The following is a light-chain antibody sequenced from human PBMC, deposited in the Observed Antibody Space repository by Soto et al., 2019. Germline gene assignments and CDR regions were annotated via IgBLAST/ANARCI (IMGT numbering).Light chain of an antibody. CDR1: QGISSY. V-gene: IGKV1-8*01. CDR2: AAS. CDR3: QQYYSYPMYT. Sequence: AIRMTQSPSSFSASTGDRVTITCRASQGISSYLAWYQQKPGEAPKLLIYAASTLQSGVPSRFSGSGSGTDFTLTISCLQSEDFATYYCQQYYSYPMYTFGQGTKVDIK. J-gene: IGKJ2*01.